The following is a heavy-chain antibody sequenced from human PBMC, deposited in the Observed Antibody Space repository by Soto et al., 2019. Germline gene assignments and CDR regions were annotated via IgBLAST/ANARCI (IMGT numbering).Heavy chain of an antibody. CDR2: IRGFSPYT. V-gene: IGHV3-21*01. D-gene: IGHD3-10*01. CDR1: GFTFRTYT. J-gene: IGHJ6*02. Sequence: PGGSLRLSCISPGFTFRTYTMNWVRQAPGKGLEWVSGIRGFSPYTFYAESVRGRFTISRDNAKNSLFLQMDSLRAEDTAVYYCARDRGYDAHDYYYNAMDVWGQGTTVTV. CDR3: ARDRGYDAHDYYYNAMDV.